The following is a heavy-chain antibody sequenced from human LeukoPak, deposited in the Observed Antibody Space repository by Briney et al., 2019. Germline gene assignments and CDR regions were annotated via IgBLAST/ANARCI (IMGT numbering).Heavy chain of an antibody. V-gene: IGHV3-74*03. Sequence: GGSLRLSCAASGFTFSSNWMHWVRQGPGKGLVWVSRINSDGSSTTYADSVKSRFTISRDNAKNTVYLQMNSLRADDTAVYYCGSSTVWYYYYYMDVWGKGTTVTVSS. CDR3: GSSTVWYYYYYMDV. D-gene: IGHD5/OR15-5a*01. CDR1: GFTFSSNW. CDR2: INSDGSST. J-gene: IGHJ6*03.